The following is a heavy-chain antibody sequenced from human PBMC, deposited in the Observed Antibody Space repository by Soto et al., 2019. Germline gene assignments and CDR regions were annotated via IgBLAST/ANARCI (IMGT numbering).Heavy chain of an antibody. D-gene: IGHD3-10*01. V-gene: IGHV1-69*02. CDR3: ATNFGSGSAAFDY. CDR1: GDTFSRYT. CDR2: IIPMLSMS. J-gene: IGHJ4*02. Sequence: QVQLVQSGPEMKKPGSSVRVSCTASGDTFSRYTISWVRQAPGQGLEWMGRIIPMLSMSNHARNFQGRVTITPHRSTSPAYMVLSGLTSGDTAMYFCATNFGSGSAAFDYWGQGTLVTVSS.